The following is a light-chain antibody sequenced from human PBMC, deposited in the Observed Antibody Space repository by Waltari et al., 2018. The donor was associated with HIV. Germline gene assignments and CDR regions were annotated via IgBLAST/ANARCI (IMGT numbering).Light chain of an antibody. CDR3: QKFGSSLT. Sequence: SSRPRRSASSFYFSWYQQKPGQAPRLLIYGASSRATGLPDRFSGSGSGAVFTLTSSRLDAEDVVVYCWQKFGSSLTFGGGTKVEIK. CDR1: RSASSFY. CDR2: GAS. J-gene: IGKJ4*01. V-gene: IGKV3-20*01.